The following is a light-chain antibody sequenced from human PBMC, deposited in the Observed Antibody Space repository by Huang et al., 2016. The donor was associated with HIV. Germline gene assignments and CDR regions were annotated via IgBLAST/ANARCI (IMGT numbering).Light chain of an antibody. V-gene: IGKV4-1*01. Sequence: DIVMTQSPDSLAVALGERVTINCKSSQTFLYSSNNETYLAWYQQRPRQPPRLLIPGAAGREAGVPERFSGSGSETDFTLTISGLQAEDVAVYYCQQYYSTPTFGGGTKVEI. J-gene: IGKJ4*01. CDR1: QTFLYSSNNETY. CDR3: QQYYSTPT. CDR2: GAA.